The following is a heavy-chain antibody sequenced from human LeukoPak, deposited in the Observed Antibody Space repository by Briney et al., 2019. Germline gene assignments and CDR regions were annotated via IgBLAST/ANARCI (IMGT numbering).Heavy chain of an antibody. CDR3: ASCTGGDCGGAFDI. D-gene: IGHD2-21*02. J-gene: IGHJ3*02. V-gene: IGHV1-8*01. CDR1: GNTFTNYD. CDR2: MNPNTGNA. Sequence: ASVKVSCKTSGNTFTNYDINWLRQATGQGLEWMGWMNPNTGNADSAQKFQGRVTMTRNISISTAYMELSSLRFEDTAVYYCASCTGGDCGGAFDIWGQGTMVTVSS.